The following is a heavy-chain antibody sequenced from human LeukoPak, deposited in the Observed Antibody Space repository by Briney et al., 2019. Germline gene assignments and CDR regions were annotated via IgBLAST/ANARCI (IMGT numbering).Heavy chain of an antibody. D-gene: IGHD1-26*01. V-gene: IGHV3-21*01. J-gene: IGHJ4*02. CDR3: ARAVSTDNDY. Sequence: GGSLRLSCAASGFTFSSYWMSWVRQAPGKGLEWVSSISSSSSYIYYADSVKGRFTISRDNAKNSLYLQMNSLRAEDTAVYYCARAVSTDNDYWGQGTLVTVSS. CDR1: GFTFSSYW. CDR2: ISSSSSYI.